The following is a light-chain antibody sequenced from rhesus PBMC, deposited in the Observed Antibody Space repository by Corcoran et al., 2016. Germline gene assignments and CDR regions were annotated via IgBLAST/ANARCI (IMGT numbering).Light chain of an antibody. J-gene: IGKJ1*01. CDR3: QQHNSHPRT. CDR2: AAS. CDR1: QGISSY. Sequence: DIQMTQSPSSLSASVGDTVTITCRESQGISSYLNWFQQKPGKAPKLLIYAASSLQSGGQSRFSGRGSGTAFTLPISSLQPEDFAAYSCQQHNSHPRTFGQGTKVEIK. V-gene: IGKV1-28*03.